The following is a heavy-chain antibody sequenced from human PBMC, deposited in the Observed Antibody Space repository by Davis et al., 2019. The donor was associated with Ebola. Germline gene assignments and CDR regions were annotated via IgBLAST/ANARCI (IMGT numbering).Heavy chain of an antibody. CDR2: IYYTGST. D-gene: IGHD6-19*01. Sequence: MPSETLSLTCTVSGGSISSYYWSWLRQPPGKGLEWIGYIYYTGSTNYNPSLQSRVTISVDTSKKQFSLKLSSVTAADTAVYYCARDRYSSGWAIDYWGQGTLVTVSS. CDR3: ARDRYSSGWAIDY. J-gene: IGHJ4*02. CDR1: GGSISSYY. V-gene: IGHV4-59*12.